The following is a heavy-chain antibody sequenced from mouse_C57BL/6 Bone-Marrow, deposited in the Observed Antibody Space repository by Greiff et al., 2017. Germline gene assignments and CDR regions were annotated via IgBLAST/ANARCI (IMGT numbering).Heavy chain of an antibody. CDR2: IWSGGGT. CDR1: GFSLTSYG. D-gene: IGHD6-2*01. J-gene: IGHJ2*01. CDR3: ARNLCNAGY. Sequence: QVQLQQSGPGLVQPSQSLSITCTASGFSLTSYGVHWVRQSPGKGLEWLGVIWSGGGTDYNAAFISRLSISKDSPKIPDFFKKNSLQADDTAIYYCARNLCNAGYWGQGTTLTVSS. V-gene: IGHV2-2*01.